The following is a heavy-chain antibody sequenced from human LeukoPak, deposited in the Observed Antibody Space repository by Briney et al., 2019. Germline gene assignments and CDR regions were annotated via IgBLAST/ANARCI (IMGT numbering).Heavy chain of an antibody. Sequence: GGSLRLSYAASGFTFSSYWMSWVRQAPGKGLEWVANIKQDGSEKYYVDSVKGRFTISRDNAKNSLYLQMNNLRAEDTAVYFCARDLKILVGATTFDSWGQGTLVTVPS. V-gene: IGHV3-7*01. CDR2: IKQDGSEK. CDR1: GFTFSSYW. J-gene: IGHJ4*02. D-gene: IGHD1-26*01. CDR3: ARDLKILVGATTFDS.